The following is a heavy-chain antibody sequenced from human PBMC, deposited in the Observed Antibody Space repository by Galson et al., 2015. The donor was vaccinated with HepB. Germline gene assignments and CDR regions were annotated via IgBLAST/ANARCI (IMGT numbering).Heavy chain of an antibody. J-gene: IGHJ6*02. CDR1: GFTFSSYW. CDR3: ARGLGTRFSNSWYFYDGMDV. Sequence: SLRLSCAASGFTFSSYWMHWVRQAPGKGLVWVSHINSDGRSTTYADSVKGRFTISRDNAKNTLYLQMNSLGAGDSALYYCARGLGTRFSNSWYFYDGMDVWGQGTTVIVSS. V-gene: IGHV3-74*01. D-gene: IGHD2/OR15-2a*01. CDR2: INSDGRST.